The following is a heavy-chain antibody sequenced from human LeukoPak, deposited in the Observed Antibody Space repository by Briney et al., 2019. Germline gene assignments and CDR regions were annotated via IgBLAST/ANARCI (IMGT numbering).Heavy chain of an antibody. J-gene: IGHJ3*02. Sequence: PSETLSLTCTVSGGSISSSSYYWGWIRQPPGKGLEWIGSIYYSGCTYYNPSLKSRVTISVDTSKNQFSLKLSSVTAADTAVYYCAGRMYYYDSSGYFDIWGQGTMVTVSS. D-gene: IGHD3-22*01. CDR1: GGSISSSSYY. V-gene: IGHV4-39*01. CDR2: IYYSGCT. CDR3: AGRMYYYDSSGYFDI.